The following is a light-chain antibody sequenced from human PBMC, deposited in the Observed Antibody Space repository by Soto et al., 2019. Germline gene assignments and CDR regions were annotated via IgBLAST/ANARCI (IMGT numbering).Light chain of an antibody. J-gene: IGKJ5*01. CDR3: QQSYSTPIT. Sequence: DIQMTQSPSSLSASVGDRVTITSRASQSISSYLNWYQHKPGKAPKLLIYAASSLQSGVPSRFSGSGSGTDFTLTISSLQPEDFATYYCQQSYSTPITFGQGTRLEIK. V-gene: IGKV1-39*01. CDR1: QSISSY. CDR2: AAS.